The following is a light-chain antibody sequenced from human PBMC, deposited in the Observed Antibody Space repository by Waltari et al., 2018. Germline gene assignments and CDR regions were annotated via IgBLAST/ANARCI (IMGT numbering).Light chain of an antibody. CDR1: SSDVGGRDF. J-gene: IGLJ3*02. V-gene: IGLV2-14*01. Sequence: QSGLTQPASVSGSPGQSITISCTGASSDVGGRDFVSWYQQHPGKAPKLLIFDVSKRPSGVSNRFSASKSGNTVSLTISGLQAEDEADYYCSSYTTKTTLVFGGGTKLTVL. CDR2: DVS. CDR3: SSYTTKTTLV.